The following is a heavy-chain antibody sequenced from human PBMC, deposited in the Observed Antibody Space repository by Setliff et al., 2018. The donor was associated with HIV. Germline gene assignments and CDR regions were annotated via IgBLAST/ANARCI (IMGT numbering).Heavy chain of an antibody. V-gene: IGHV4-34*01. D-gene: IGHD3-22*01. J-gene: IGHJ4*02. Sequence: SETLSLTCAVYNGSFSEYYWTWVRQPPGKELEWIGEISHGGRSTYNPSLKSRVAISVDTSKNQFSLKLNTVTAADTALYFCALLEVPLIEGISPALWGQGALVTVSS. CDR3: ALLEVPLIEGISPAL. CDR2: ISHGGRS. CDR1: NGSFSEYY.